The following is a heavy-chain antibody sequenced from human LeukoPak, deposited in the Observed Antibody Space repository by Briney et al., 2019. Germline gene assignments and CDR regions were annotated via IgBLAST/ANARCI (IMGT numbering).Heavy chain of an antibody. CDR2: IYPGESDT. CDR3: ARESSPPAYGMDV. D-gene: IGHD2-15*01. V-gene: IGHV5-51*01. J-gene: IGHJ6*04. Sequence: GETLEISCEGSGYSFTNYWIGWARQLPGKGLVWVAIIYPGESDTRYSPSFQGQVTISADKSISTAYLQWSSLKASDTAMYYCARESSPPAYGMDVWGKGTTVTVSS. CDR1: GYSFTNYW.